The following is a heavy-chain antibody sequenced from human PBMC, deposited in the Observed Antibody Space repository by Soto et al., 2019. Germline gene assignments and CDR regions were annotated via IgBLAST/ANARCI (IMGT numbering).Heavy chain of an antibody. CDR2: IIPILGIA. CDR3: ASLMSSGYYYGMDV. J-gene: IGHJ6*02. D-gene: IGHD3-10*01. Sequence: GASVKVSCKASGGTLSSYTIIWVRQAPGQGLEWMGRIIPILGIANYAQKFQGRVTITADKSTSTAYMELSSLRSEDTAVYYCASLMSSGYYYGMDVWGQGTTVTVSS. CDR1: GGTLSSYT. V-gene: IGHV1-69*02.